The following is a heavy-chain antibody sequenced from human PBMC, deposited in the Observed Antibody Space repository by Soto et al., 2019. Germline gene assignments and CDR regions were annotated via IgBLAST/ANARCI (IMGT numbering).Heavy chain of an antibody. J-gene: IGHJ4*02. CDR1: GFIFSSYA. D-gene: IGHD6-19*01. V-gene: IGHV3-33*01. CDR2: IWYDESKK. Sequence: QVHLVESGGGVVQPGRSLRLSCAASGFIFSSYAMHWVRQAPGKGLEWVAIIWYDESKKSYGDSVKGRFTISKDTSKNTLYLEINSLRAEDTAMYYCARDSHIAMPSTCNYFDSWGQGTLGNVSS. CDR3: ARDSHIAMPSTCNYFDS.